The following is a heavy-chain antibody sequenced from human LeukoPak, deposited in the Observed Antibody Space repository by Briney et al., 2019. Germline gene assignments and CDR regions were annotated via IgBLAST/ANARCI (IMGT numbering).Heavy chain of an antibody. CDR3: ATDPNYGGLDY. J-gene: IGHJ4*02. CDR2: FDAEDGET. V-gene: IGHV1-24*01. D-gene: IGHD3-16*01. CDR1: GYTLTELS. Sequence: ASVKVSCKVSGYTLTELSMHWVRQAPGKGLERMGGFDAEDGETIYAQKFQGRATTTEDTSTDTAYMELSSLRSEDTAVYYCATDPNYGGLDYCGQGTLVTVSS.